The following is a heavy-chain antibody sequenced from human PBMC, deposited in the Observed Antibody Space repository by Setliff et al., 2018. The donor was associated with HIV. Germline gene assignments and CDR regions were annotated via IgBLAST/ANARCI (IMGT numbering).Heavy chain of an antibody. V-gene: IGHV1-18*01. CDR3: ARGFESCSSSCQVY. D-gene: IGHD6-13*01. CDR1: GYSFTNLG. J-gene: IGHJ4*02. CDR2: ISVYNGHT. Sequence: ASVKVSCKASGYSFTNLGLNWVRQAPGQGLEWMGWISVYNGHTNFAQKLQDRVTMTTDTSTSTAYMELRSLRSDDTAVYYCARGFESCSSSCQVYWGQGTLVTVSS.